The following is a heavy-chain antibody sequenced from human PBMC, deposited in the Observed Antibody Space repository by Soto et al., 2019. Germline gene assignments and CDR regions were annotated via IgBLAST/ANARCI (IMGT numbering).Heavy chain of an antibody. Sequence: EVQLLESGGGVVQPGGSLRLSCTASGFTFNNYAMGWVRQIPGKGLEWVSVINRVGGNIHYVESVKGRFTISRDNSRNTLYLQMKSLRFEDRAIYSCATQDFRCTSGTTWGQGTQVTVSS. CDR1: GFTFNNYA. J-gene: IGHJ4*02. CDR3: ATQDFRCTSGTT. V-gene: IGHV3-23*03. CDR2: INRVGGNI. D-gene: IGHD1-1*01.